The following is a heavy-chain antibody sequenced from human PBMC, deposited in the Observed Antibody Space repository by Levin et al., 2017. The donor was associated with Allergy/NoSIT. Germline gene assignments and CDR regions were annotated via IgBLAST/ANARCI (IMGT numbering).Heavy chain of an antibody. CDR2: ISYDGSNK. V-gene: IGHV3-30*03. CDR3: AISGGGDY. J-gene: IGHJ4*02. D-gene: IGHD5-12*01. Sequence: PGGSLRLSCAASGFTFSSYGMHWVRQAPGKGLEWVAVISYDGSNKYYADSVKGRFTISRDNSKNTLYLQMNSLRAEDTAVYYCAISGGGDYWGQGTLVTVSS. CDR1: GFTFSSYG.